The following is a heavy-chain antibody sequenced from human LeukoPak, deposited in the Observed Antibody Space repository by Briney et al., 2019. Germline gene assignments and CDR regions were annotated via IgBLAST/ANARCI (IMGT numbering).Heavy chain of an antibody. CDR2: INHSGST. Sequence: SETLSLTCTVSGGSISSSSYYWGWIRQPPGKGLEWIGEINHSGSTNYNPSLKSRVTISVDTSKNQFSLKLSSVTAADTAVYYCARTPYYYDSSGHSVEYYFDYWGQGTLVTVSS. CDR3: ARTPYYYDSSGHSVEYYFDY. CDR1: GGSISSSSYY. D-gene: IGHD3-22*01. J-gene: IGHJ4*02. V-gene: IGHV4-39*01.